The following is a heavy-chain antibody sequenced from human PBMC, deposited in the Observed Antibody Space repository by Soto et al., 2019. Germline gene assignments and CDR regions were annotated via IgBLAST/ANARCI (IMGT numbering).Heavy chain of an antibody. J-gene: IGHJ4*02. V-gene: IGHV3-48*03. CDR3: ARETHFIDY. CDR2: ISSTGTSM. Sequence: VQLVESGGDLVQPGGSLRLSCAASGFTFSSYEMNWVRQAPGKGLEWVSYISSTGTSMDYADSVKGRFTISRDNAKNSLFLQLNSLRDEDTAVYYFARETHFIDYWCQGTLVSVAA. CDR1: GFTFSSYE.